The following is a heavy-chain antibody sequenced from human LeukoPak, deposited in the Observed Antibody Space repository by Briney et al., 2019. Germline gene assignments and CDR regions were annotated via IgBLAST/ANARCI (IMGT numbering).Heavy chain of an antibody. CDR1: GGTFSSYA. Sequence: SVKVSCKASGGTFSSYAISWVRQAPGQGLEWMGGIIPIFGTANYAQKFQGRVTITADKSTSTAYMELSSLRSEDTAVYYCARKWYDYGDYTYFDYWGQGTLVTVSS. CDR3: ARKWYDYGDYTYFDY. D-gene: IGHD4-17*01. J-gene: IGHJ4*02. CDR2: IIPIFGTA. V-gene: IGHV1-69*06.